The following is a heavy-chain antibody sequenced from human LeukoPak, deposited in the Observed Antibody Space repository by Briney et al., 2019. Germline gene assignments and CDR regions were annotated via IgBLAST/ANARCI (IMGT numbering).Heavy chain of an antibody. Sequence: GGSLSLSCAASGFTFSSYGMHWVRQAPGKGLEWVAVISYDGSNKYYADSVKGRFTISRDNSKNTLYLQMNSLRAEDTAVYYCAKVGSGKSFDPWGQGTLVTVSS. J-gene: IGHJ5*02. V-gene: IGHV3-30*18. CDR1: GFTFSSYG. CDR2: ISYDGSNK. D-gene: IGHD3-10*01. CDR3: AKVGSGKSFDP.